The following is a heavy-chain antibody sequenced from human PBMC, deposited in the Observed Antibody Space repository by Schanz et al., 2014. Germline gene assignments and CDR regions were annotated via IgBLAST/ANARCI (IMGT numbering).Heavy chain of an antibody. CDR1: GFTFSTYW. CDR3: ARDKGGYYPFDY. D-gene: IGHD3-3*01. J-gene: IGHJ4*02. CDR2: IKQDESER. V-gene: IGHV3-7*01. Sequence: EVQLVESGGGLVQPGGSLRLSCAASGFTFSTYWMSWVRQAPGKGLEWVANIKQDESERSYVDSMKGRFTISRDNAKNSLYLQMNSLRAEDTAVYYCARDKGGYYPFDYWGQGTLVTVFS.